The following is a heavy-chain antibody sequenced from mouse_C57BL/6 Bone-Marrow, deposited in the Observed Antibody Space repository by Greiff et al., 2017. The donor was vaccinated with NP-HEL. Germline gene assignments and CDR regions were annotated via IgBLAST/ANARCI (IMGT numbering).Heavy chain of an antibody. CDR1: GFTFSSYA. CDR3: AREPYGNWYFDV. D-gene: IGHD1-1*01. Sequence: EVNVVESGGGLVKPGGSLKLSCAASGFTFSSYAMSWVRQTPEKRLEWVATISDGGSYTYYPDNLKGRFHISQDNAKNNLYLQMSHLKSEDTAMDYCAREPYGNWYFDVWGTGTTVTVSS. V-gene: IGHV5-4*01. CDR2: ISDGGSYT. J-gene: IGHJ1*03.